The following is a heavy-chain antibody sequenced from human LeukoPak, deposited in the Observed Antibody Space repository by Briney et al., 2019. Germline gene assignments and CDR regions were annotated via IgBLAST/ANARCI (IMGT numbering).Heavy chain of an antibody. CDR2: ISYDGSNK. D-gene: IGHD5-18*01. Sequence: GGSLTLSCAVAGFTPSSYAMHGVPQAPGKGLEWVAVISYDGSNKYYADSVRGRFTISRYNSKNTPDLQMNSLRAEDTAEYYCARSWGGIQLWLGVFDIWGQGTMVTVSS. CDR3: ARSWGGIQLWLGVFDI. J-gene: IGHJ3*02. V-gene: IGHV3-30*04. CDR1: GFTPSSYA.